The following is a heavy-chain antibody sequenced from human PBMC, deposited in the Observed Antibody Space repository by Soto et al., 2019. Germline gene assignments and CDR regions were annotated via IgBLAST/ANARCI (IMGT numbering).Heavy chain of an antibody. CDR3: AGGRGIAVAQGGGAYFDY. Sequence: QVQLVQSGAEVKKPGASVKVSCKASGYTFTSYGISWVRQAPGQGLEWMGWISAYNGNTNYAQKLQGRVTMTTDTATSTGYREVGSLRSDDTAVYYVAGGRGIAVAQGGGAYFDYWGQGTLVTVSS. J-gene: IGHJ4*02. CDR1: GYTFTSYG. CDR2: ISAYNGNT. D-gene: IGHD6-19*01. V-gene: IGHV1-18*04.